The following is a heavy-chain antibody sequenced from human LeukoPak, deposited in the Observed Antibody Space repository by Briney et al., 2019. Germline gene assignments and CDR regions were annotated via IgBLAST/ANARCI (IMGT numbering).Heavy chain of an antibody. J-gene: IGHJ4*02. CDR1: GYSLTSYW. Sequence: GESLKISCKGSGYSLTSYWIGWVRQMPGKGLEWMGSIYPGDSDTSYNPSFQGQVTISADKSIGTAYLQWSSLKAAGTAMYYCARTKASMVVTSFDYWGQGTLVTVSS. CDR2: IYPGDSDT. CDR3: ARTKASMVVTSFDY. D-gene: IGHD4-23*01. V-gene: IGHV5-51*01.